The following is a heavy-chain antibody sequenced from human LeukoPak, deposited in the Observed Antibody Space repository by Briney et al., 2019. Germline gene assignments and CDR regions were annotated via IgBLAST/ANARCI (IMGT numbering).Heavy chain of an antibody. CDR1: GDSISSFH. CDR2: IYTSGST. V-gene: IGHV4-4*07. Sequence: SETLSLTCTVSGDSISSFHWSWIRQPAGKGLEWIGRIYTSGSTNYNPSLKSRVTMSVDTSKNQFSLKLSSVTAADTAVYYCASEAYYYDSSAYYKYWGQGTLVTVSS. J-gene: IGHJ4*02. CDR3: ASEAYYYDSSAYYKY. D-gene: IGHD3-22*01.